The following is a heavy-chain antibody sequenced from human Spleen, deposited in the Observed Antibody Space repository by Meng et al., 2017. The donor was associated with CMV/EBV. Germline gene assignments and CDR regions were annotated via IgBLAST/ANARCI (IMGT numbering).Heavy chain of an antibody. Sequence: LRLSCTVSTGSISSGNYYWSWIRQPPGKGLEWIGYIYYSGSTAYSPSLRSRVDISLDTSKNQFSLKLSSVTAADTAAYYCAREFWNYELGNWFDPWGQGTLVTVSS. CDR2: IYYSGST. CDR1: TGSISSGNYY. D-gene: IGHD1-7*01. CDR3: AREFWNYELGNWFDP. J-gene: IGHJ5*02. V-gene: IGHV4-30-4*08.